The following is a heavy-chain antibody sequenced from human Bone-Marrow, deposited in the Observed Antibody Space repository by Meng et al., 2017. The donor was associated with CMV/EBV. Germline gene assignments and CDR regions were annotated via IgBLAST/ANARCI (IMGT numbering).Heavy chain of an antibody. CDR2: IYYSGST. V-gene: IGHV4-59*01. Sequence: GSLRLSCTVSGGSISSYYWSWIRQPPGKGLEWIGYIYYSGSTKYNPSLRSRVTILLDTSKEQFSLKLSSVTAADTAVYYCARGGFGEFLSYYYGMDVWGQGPTVTGSS. CDR3: ARGGFGEFLSYYYGMDV. D-gene: IGHD3-10*01. CDR1: GGSISSYY. J-gene: IGHJ6*02.